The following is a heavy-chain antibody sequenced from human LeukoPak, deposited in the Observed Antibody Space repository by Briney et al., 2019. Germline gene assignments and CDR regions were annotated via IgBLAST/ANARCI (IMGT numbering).Heavy chain of an antibody. CDR1: GGSISSGDYY. CDR2: IYYSGST. CDR3: ARAATYYDFWSGYSAYYYYGMDV. Sequence: SQTLSLTCTVSGGSISSGDYYWSWIRQPPGKGLEWIGYIYYSGSTYYNPSLKSRVTISVDTSKNQFSLKLSSVTAADTAVYYCARAATYYDFWSGYSAYYYYGMDVWGQGTTVTVSS. J-gene: IGHJ6*02. V-gene: IGHV4-30-4*01. D-gene: IGHD3-3*01.